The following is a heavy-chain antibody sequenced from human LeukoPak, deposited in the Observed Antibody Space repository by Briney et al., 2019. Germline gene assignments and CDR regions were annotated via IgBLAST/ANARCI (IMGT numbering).Heavy chain of an antibody. J-gene: IGHJ5*02. Sequence: SETLSLTCAVYGGSFSGYYWSWIRQPPGKGLEWIGEINHSRSTNYNPSLKSRVTISVDTSKNQFSLKLSSVTAADTAVYYCARGPVLWFGGPGRWFDPWGQGTLVTVSS. CDR2: INHSRST. CDR1: GGSFSGYY. CDR3: ARGPVLWFGGPGRWFDP. V-gene: IGHV4-34*01. D-gene: IGHD3-10*01.